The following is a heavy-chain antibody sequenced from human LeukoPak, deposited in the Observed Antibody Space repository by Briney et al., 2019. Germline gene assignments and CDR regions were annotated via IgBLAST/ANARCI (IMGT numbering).Heavy chain of an antibody. V-gene: IGHV5-51*01. CDR3: ARLEAGITIFGVVGAFDI. J-gene: IGHJ3*02. D-gene: IGHD3-3*01. CDR1: GYSFTSYW. Sequence: GESLKISCKGSGYSFTSYWIGWVRQMPGKGLEWMGIIYPGDSDTRYSPSFQGQVTISADKSISTAYLQWSSLKASDTAMYYCARLEAGITIFGVVGAFDIWGQGAMVTVSS. CDR2: IYPGDSDT.